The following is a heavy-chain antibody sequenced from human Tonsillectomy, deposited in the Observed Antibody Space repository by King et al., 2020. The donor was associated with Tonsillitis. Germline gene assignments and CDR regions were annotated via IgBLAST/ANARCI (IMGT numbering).Heavy chain of an antibody. Sequence: VQLVESGAEVKKPGASVKVSCKASGYTFTSCGISWVRQAPGQGLEWMGWISTYNGNTNYAQKLQGRVTVTTDTSTNTAYMELRSLGSDDTAVYYCARDGMAYYHASGTYLDYWGQGTLVTVSS. J-gene: IGHJ4*02. CDR2: ISTYNGNT. D-gene: IGHD3-10*01. CDR1: GYTFTSCG. V-gene: IGHV1-18*04. CDR3: ARDGMAYYHASGTYLDY.